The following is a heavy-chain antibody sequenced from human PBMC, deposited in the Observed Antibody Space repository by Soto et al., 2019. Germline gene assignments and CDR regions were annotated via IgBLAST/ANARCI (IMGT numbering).Heavy chain of an antibody. V-gene: IGHV3-53*01. CDR1: GFTVSSNY. CDR2: IYSGGST. J-gene: IGHJ6*02. D-gene: IGHD3-10*01. Sequence: HPGGSLRLSCAASGFTVSSNYMSWVRQAPGKGLEWVSVIYSGGSTYNSDSVKGRFSISRDNSKNTLYLQLNSLRADDTAVYYCARHRPMGYPYGMDVWGQGTTVTVSS. CDR3: ARHRPMGYPYGMDV.